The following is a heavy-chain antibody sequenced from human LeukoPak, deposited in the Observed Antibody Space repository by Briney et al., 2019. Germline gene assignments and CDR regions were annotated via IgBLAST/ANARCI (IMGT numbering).Heavy chain of an antibody. D-gene: IGHD3-22*01. CDR2: IWYDGSNK. CDR1: GFTFSSYG. V-gene: IGHV3-33*01. J-gene: IGHJ4*02. CDR3: ARGPTYDSSGYRDY. Sequence: QPGGSLRLSCAASGFTFSSYGMHWVRQAPGKGLEWVAVIWYDGSNKYYADSVKGRFTISRDNSKNTLYLQMNSPRAEDTAVYYCARGPTYDSSGYRDYWGQGTLVTVSS.